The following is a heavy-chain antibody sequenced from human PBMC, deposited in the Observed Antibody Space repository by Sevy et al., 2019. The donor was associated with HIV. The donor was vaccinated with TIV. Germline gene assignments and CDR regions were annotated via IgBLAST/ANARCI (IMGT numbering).Heavy chain of an antibody. D-gene: IGHD3-22*01. CDR2: INQVGSAK. Sequence: GGSLRLSCAASGFTFSSYWMTWVRQAPGKGLEWVANINQVGSAKFYVDSVKGRFTISRDNAKNSLYLQMNSLRVEDTAVYYCARPYRTDPFYYSGSSGYYYPSYFDSWGQGTLVTVSS. V-gene: IGHV3-7*01. J-gene: IGHJ4*02. CDR3: ARPYRTDPFYYSGSSGYYYPSYFDS. CDR1: GFTFSSYW.